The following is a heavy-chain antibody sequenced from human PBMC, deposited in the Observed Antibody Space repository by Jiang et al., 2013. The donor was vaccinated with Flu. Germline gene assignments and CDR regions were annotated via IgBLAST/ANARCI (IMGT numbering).Heavy chain of an antibody. CDR1: GDSISSYY. D-gene: IGHD3-22*01. J-gene: IGHJ4*02. CDR3: ARQSTKAKYYYDSSREYYFDY. Sequence: GSGLVKPSETLSLTCTVSGDSISSYYWSWIRQPPGKGLEWIGYIYYSGGTNYNPSLKSRVTISVDTSKNQFSLKLNSATAADTAVYFCARQSTKAKYYYDSSREYYFDYWGQGTLVIVSS. CDR2: IYYSGGT. V-gene: IGHV4-59*08.